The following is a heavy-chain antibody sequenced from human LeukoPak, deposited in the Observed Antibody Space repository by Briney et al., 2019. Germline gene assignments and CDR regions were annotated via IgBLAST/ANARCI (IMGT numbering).Heavy chain of an antibody. D-gene: IGHD1-26*01. V-gene: IGHV3-7*03. J-gene: IGHJ3*02. CDR2: IKKDGSEK. CDR3: AKSGSYDAFDI. Sequence: GGSLRLSCAASGFTFSSHWMSWVRQAPGKGLEWVANIKKDGSEKYYVDSVKGRFTISRDNSKNTLYLQMNSLRAEDTAVYYCAKSGSYDAFDIWGQGTMVTVSS. CDR1: GFTFSSHW.